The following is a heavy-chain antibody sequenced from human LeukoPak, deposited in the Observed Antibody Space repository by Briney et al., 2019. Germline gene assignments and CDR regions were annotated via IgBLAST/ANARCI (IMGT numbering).Heavy chain of an antibody. V-gene: IGHV3-23*01. CDR3: AKDQGSGWYDGFDY. D-gene: IGHD6-19*01. Sequence: GGSLTLSCAASGFTFSSYAIRGLRQAPAKGLDWVAAISVWGGSTYYADSVKGRINIPRDNSKNTLYLQMNSLRAEDTAVYYCAKDQGSGWYDGFDYWGQGTLVTVSS. J-gene: IGHJ4*02. CDR2: ISVWGGST. CDR1: GFTFSSYA.